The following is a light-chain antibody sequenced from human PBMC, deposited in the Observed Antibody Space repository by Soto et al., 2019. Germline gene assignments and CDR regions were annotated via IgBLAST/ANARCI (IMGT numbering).Light chain of an antibody. V-gene: IGKV3-11*01. J-gene: IGKJ4*01. CDR2: GAS. CDR3: HQRSSWPLT. CDR1: QSVSGN. Sequence: EIVMTQSPATLSVSPGERATLSCRASQSVSGNLAWYQQKPGQTPRLLIYGASNRATGIPDRFSGSGSGTDFTLTISRLEPEDSAVYYCHQRSSWPLTFGGGTKVDIK.